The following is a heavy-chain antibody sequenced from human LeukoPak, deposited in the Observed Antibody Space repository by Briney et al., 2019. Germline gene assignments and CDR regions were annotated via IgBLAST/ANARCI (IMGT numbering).Heavy chain of an antibody. CDR2: ISSSSSYI. J-gene: IGHJ3*02. Sequence: GGSLRLSCAASGFTFSSYSMNWVRQAPGKGLEWVSSISSSSSYIYYADSVKGRFTISRDNAKNSLYLQMYSLRAEDTAVYYCARDQGRGIWFGELIDAFDIWGQGTMVTVSS. CDR3: ARDQGRGIWFGELIDAFDI. D-gene: IGHD3-10*01. CDR1: GFTFSSYS. V-gene: IGHV3-21*01.